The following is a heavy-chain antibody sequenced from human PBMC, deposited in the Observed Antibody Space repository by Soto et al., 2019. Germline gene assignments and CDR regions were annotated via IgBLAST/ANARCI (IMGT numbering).Heavy chain of an antibody. CDR3: FPTGGLLWFHP. V-gene: IGHV3-74*01. CDR2: INPDGSTT. Sequence: EVQLVESGGGLVQPGGSLRLSCAASGFTFSSYWMHWVRQAPGEGLMWVSRINPDGSTTSYADSVKGRFTISRDNAKNTLFLQMNSLRAEDTALYYCFPTGGLLWFHPWGQGTLVTVSS. CDR1: GFTFSSYW. D-gene: IGHD3-10*01. J-gene: IGHJ5*02.